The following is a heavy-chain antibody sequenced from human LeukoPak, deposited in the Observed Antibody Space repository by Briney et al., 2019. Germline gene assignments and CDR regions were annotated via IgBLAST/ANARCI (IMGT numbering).Heavy chain of an antibody. J-gene: IGHJ4*02. D-gene: IGHD3-22*01. CDR2: INHSGST. CDR3: ARGRKDYYDSSGYHFDY. CDR1: GGSFSGYY. Sequence: SETLSLTCAVYGGSFSGYYWSWIRQPPGKGLEWIGEINHSGSTNYNPSLKSRVTISVDTSKNQFSPKLSSVTAADTAVYYCARGRKDYYDSSGYHFDYWGQGTLVTVSS. V-gene: IGHV4-34*01.